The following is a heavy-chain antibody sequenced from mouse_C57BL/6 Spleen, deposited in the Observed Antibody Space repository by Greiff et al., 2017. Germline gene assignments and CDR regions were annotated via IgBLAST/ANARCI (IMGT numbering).Heavy chain of an antibody. J-gene: IGHJ4*01. D-gene: IGHD2-4*01. CDR1: GFSLTSYG. CDR3: AKNPFYDYDKGYYAMDY. CDR2: LWSGGST. V-gene: IGHV2-4*01. Sequence: QVQLKQSGPGLVQPSQSLSITCTVSGFSLTSYGVHWVRQPPGKGLEWLGVLWSGGSTDYNAAFISRLSISKDNSKSQVFFKMNSLQADDTAIYYCAKNPFYDYDKGYYAMDYWGQGTSVTVSS.